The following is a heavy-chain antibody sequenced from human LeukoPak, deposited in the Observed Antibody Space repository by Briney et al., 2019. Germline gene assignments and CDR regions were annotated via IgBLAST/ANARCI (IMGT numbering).Heavy chain of an antibody. D-gene: IGHD4-17*01. J-gene: IGHJ4*02. CDR1: GYSFSGNY. CDR2: INPNSGGT. V-gene: IGHV1-2*02. Sequence: ASVKVSCKASGYSFSGNYMHWVRQAPGQGPEWMGWINPNSGGTEYSQKFQGRVTMTRDTSISTVYLELSRLRSDDTAVYYCAREVYGDSSFDYWGQGTLLTVSS. CDR3: AREVYGDSSFDY.